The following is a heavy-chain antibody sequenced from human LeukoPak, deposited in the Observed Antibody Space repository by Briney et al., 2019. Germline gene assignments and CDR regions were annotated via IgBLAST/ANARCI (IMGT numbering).Heavy chain of an antibody. CDR1: GGSISSHY. D-gene: IGHD3-3*01. J-gene: IGHJ6*03. CDR2: IYYSGST. CDR3: ARIRFSENYYYYMDV. V-gene: IGHV4-59*11. Sequence: PSETLSLTCTVSGGSISSHYWSWIRQPPGKGLEWIGYIYYSGSTNYNPSLKSRVTISVDTSKNQFSQKLSSVTAADTAVYYCARIRFSENYYYYMDVWGKGTTVTVSS.